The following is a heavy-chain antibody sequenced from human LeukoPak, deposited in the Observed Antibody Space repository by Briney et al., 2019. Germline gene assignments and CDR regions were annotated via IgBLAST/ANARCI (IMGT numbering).Heavy chain of an antibody. V-gene: IGHV3-7*01. Sequence: PGGSLRLSWAASGFTFSSYWMSWVRQAPGRGLEWVANIKQDGSEKYYVDSVKGRFTISRDNAKNSLYLQMNSLRAEDTAVYYCARDLVVYDFWSGYYGDYYYYGMDVWGQGTTVTVSS. CDR2: IKQDGSEK. CDR1: GFTFSSYW. D-gene: IGHD3-3*01. CDR3: ARDLVVYDFWSGYYGDYYYYGMDV. J-gene: IGHJ6*02.